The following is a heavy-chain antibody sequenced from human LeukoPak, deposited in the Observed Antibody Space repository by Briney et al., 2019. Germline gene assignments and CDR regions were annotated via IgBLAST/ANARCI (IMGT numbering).Heavy chain of an antibody. CDR2: IYYSGST. D-gene: IGHD5-24*01. Sequence: PSETLSLTCTVSGGSISSGGYYWSWIRQHPGKGLEWIGYIYYSGSTYYNPSLKSRVTISVDTSKNQFSLKLSSVTAADTAVYYCAREGGVEDGYNKGIDYWGQGTLVTVSS. J-gene: IGHJ4*02. V-gene: IGHV4-31*03. CDR3: AREGGVEDGYNKGIDY. CDR1: GGSISSGGYY.